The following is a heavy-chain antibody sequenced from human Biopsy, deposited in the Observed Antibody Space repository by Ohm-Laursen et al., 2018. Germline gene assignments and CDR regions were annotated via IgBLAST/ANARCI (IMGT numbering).Heavy chain of an antibody. V-gene: IGHV1-18*01. D-gene: IGHD4-17*01. Sequence: GASVKVSCNASGYPFITYGISWVRQAPGQGLEWMGWISAYNGHTKFARKFQDRVTMTTGTSTTTAYMDLRSLRSDDPAVYYCARDPHGEGRDYGSYFDYWGQGTLVTVSS. CDR2: ISAYNGHT. J-gene: IGHJ4*02. CDR1: GYPFITYG. CDR3: ARDPHGEGRDYGSYFDY.